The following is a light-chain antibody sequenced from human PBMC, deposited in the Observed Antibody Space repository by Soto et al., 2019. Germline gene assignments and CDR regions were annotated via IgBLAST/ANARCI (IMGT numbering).Light chain of an antibody. V-gene: IGLV3-1*01. J-gene: IGLJ3*02. Sequence: SYELTQPPSVSVSPGQTASITCSGDKLGDKYACWYQQKPGQSPVLVIYQDSKRPSGIPERFSGSNSGNTATLTISGTQAMDEADYYRQAWDNRNAWVFGRGTKPTGL. CDR1: KLGDKY. CDR3: QAWDNRNAWV. CDR2: QDS.